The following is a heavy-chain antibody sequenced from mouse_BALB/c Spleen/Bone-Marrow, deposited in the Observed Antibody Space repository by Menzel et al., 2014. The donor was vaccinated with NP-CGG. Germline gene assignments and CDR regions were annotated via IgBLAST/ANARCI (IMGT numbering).Heavy chain of an antibody. J-gene: IGHJ2*01. CDR1: GYTFTSYW. V-gene: IGHV1-7*01. CDR3: ALYYRYDYFDY. CDR2: INPSTTYS. Sequence: QVQLKESGAELAKPGASVKMSCKASGYTFTSYWMHWVKQRPGQGLERIGYINPSTTYSAYNQKFKDKATLTADKSSSTAYMQLSSLTSEDSAVYYCALYYRYDYFDYWGQGTTLTVSS. D-gene: IGHD2-14*01.